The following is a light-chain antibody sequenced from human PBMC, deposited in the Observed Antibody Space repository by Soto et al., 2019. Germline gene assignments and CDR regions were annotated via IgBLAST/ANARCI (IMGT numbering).Light chain of an antibody. J-gene: IGKJ4*01. CDR1: QSVSSY. CDR2: DAS. Sequence: EIVLTQSTATLSLSPGERATLSCRASQSVSSYLAWYQQKPGQAPRLLIYDASNRATSIPARFSGSGSGTDFTLTISSLEPEDFAVYYCQQRSNWPPPLTFGGGNKVEIK. V-gene: IGKV3-11*01. CDR3: QQRSNWPPPLT.